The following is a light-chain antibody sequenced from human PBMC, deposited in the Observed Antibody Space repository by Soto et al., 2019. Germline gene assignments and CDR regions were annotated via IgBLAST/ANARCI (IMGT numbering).Light chain of an antibody. Sequence: EIVLTQSPGTLSLSPGERATLSCRASQSVSSSYLAWYQQKPGQAPRLLIYSASSRATRIPDRFSGSGSGTDFTLTISRLEPEDFAVYYRQQYDTSPRTFGQGTKV. CDR1: QSVSSSY. J-gene: IGKJ1*01. V-gene: IGKV3-20*01. CDR2: SAS. CDR3: QQYDTSPRT.